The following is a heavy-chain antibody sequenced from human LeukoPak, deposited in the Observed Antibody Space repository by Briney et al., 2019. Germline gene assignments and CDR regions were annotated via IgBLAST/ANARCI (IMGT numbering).Heavy chain of an antibody. D-gene: IGHD6-19*01. CDR3: ARDGLRIAVAGTLDY. Sequence: ASVKVSCKASGYTFTSYGISWVRQAPGQGLEWMGWISAYNGNTNYAQKLQGRVTMTTDTSTSTAYMELRSLRSDDTAVYYCARDGLRIAVAGTLDYWGQGTLLTVSS. CDR2: ISAYNGNT. V-gene: IGHV1-18*01. CDR1: GYTFTSYG. J-gene: IGHJ4*02.